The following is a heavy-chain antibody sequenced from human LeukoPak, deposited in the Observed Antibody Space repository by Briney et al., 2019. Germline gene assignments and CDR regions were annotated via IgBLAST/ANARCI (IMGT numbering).Heavy chain of an antibody. CDR2: IYYSGST. D-gene: IGHD6-19*01. V-gene: IGHV4-59*01. J-gene: IGHJ5*02. CDR3: ARGASSGWYHPAYNWFDP. Sequence: PSETLSLTCTVSGGSISSYYWSWIRQPPGKGLEWIGYIYYSGSTNYNPSLKSRVTISVDTSKNQFSLKLSSVTAADTAVYYCARGASSGWYHPAYNWFDPWGQGTLVTVSS. CDR1: GGSISSYY.